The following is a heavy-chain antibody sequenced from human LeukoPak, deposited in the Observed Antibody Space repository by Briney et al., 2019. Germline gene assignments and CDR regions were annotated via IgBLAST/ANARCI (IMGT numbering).Heavy chain of an antibody. CDR3: ASAEPQIVWWLHTYYFDY. CDR1: GYTFTGYY. V-gene: IGHV1-2*02. D-gene: IGHD5-12*01. CDR2: INPNSGGT. Sequence: ASVKVSCKASGYTFTGYYMHWVRQAPGQGLEWMGWINPNSGGTNYAQKFQGRVTMTRDTSISTAYMELSRLRSDDTAVYYCASAEPQIVWWLHTYYFDYWGQGTLVTVSS. J-gene: IGHJ4*02.